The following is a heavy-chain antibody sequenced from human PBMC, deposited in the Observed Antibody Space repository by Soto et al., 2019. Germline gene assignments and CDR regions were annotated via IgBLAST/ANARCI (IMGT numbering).Heavy chain of an antibody. J-gene: IGHJ4*02. CDR2: ISYDGSNK. CDR1: GFTFSSYA. V-gene: IGHV3-30-3*01. CDR3: ARPRGSSSSGGFSY. D-gene: IGHD6-6*01. Sequence: PGGSLRLSWSASGFTFSSYAMHWVRQAPGKGLEWVAVISYDGSNKYYADSVKGRFTISRDNSKNTLYLQMNSLRAEDTAVYYCARPRGSSSSGGFSYWGQGTLVTVSS.